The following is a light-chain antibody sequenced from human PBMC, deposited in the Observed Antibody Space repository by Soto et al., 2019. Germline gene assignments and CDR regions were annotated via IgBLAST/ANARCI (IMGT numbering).Light chain of an antibody. CDR3: CSYTTSDVYV. CDR1: SSDVGAYDY. V-gene: IGLV2-14*03. J-gene: IGLJ1*01. CDR2: DVS. Sequence: QSALTQPASVSGSPGQSIAISCNGTSSDVGAYDYVSWYQQHPGKAPKLMIYDVSNRPSGVSNRFSGSKSGNTASLTISGLQAEDEADYFCCSYTTSDVYVFGPGTKVTVL.